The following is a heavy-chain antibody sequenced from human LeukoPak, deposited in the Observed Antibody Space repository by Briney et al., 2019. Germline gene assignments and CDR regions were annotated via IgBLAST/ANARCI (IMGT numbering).Heavy chain of an antibody. CDR2: MNPNSGNT. CDR1: GYTFTSYD. CDR3: ARVFPSSPRGKYGMDV. D-gene: IGHD2-15*01. V-gene: IGHV1-8*01. J-gene: IGHJ6*02. Sequence: ASVKVSCKASGYTFTSYDINWVRQATGQGLEWMGWMNPNSGNTGYAQKFQGRVTMTRNTSISTAYMELSSLRSEDTAVYYCARVFPSSPRGKYGMDVWGQGTTVTVSS.